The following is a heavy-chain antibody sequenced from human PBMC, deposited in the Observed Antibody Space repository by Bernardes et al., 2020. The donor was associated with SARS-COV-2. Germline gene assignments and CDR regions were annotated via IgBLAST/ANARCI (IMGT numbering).Heavy chain of an antibody. J-gene: IGHJ4*02. CDR2: ISGESDDT. CDR1: GFTFSSYA. Sequence: VGSLRLSCAASGFTFSSYAMSWVRQAPGKGLEWVSGISGESDDTYYADSVKGRFTISRDNSMNTLFLQMDSLRVEDTAVYFCAKDYCGGDCDFFDYCGQGTLVSVSS. V-gene: IGHV3-23*01. D-gene: IGHD2-21*02. CDR3: AKDYCGGDCDFFDY.